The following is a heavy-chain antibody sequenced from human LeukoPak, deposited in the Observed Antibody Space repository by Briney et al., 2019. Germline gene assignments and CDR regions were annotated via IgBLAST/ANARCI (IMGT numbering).Heavy chain of an antibody. CDR2: IFYSGST. V-gene: IGHV4-31*03. Sequence: SQTLSLTCTVSGDSISSGVSYWGWIRQRPGKGLEWIAYIFYSGSTYCNPSLKSRVTISVDTSNNHFSLEVRSVTAADTAVYFCARLHYNYYYMDVWGKGTPVTVSS. J-gene: IGHJ6*03. CDR1: GDSISSGVSY. CDR3: ARLHYNYYYMDV. D-gene: IGHD1-14*01.